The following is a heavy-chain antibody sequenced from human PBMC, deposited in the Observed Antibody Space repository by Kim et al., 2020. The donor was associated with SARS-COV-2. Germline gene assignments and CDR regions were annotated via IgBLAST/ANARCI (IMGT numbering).Heavy chain of an antibody. V-gene: IGHV1-8*01. CDR1: GYTFTSYD. D-gene: IGHD5-12*01. J-gene: IGHJ4*02. Sequence: ASVKVSCKASGYTFTSYDINWVRQATGQGLEWMGWMNPNSGNTGYAQKFQGRVTMTRNTSISTAYMELSSLRSEDTAVYYCARGRGYSGYDYPEGGFDYWGQGTLVTVSS. CDR3: ARGRGYSGYDYPEGGFDY. CDR2: MNPNSGNT.